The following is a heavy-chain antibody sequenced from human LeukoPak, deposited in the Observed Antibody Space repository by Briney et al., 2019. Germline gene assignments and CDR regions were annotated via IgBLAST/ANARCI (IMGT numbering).Heavy chain of an antibody. CDR2: MNPSGGST. J-gene: IGHJ4*02. CDR1: GYSFTNYY. Sequence: ASVKVSCKASGYSFTNYYIHWVRQAPGQGLEWMGTMNPSGGSTNYAQNFQGRVTMTRDTSTSTDYMELSGLTSEDTAVYYCARDGSTSWSPLDYWGQGTLVSVSS. CDR3: ARDGSTSWSPLDY. V-gene: IGHV1-46*01. D-gene: IGHD1-1*01.